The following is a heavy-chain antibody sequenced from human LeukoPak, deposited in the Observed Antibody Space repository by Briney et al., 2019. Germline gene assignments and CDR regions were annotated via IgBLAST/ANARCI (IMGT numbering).Heavy chain of an antibody. Sequence: GGSLRLSCAASGFTVSSNYMSWVRQAPGKGLEWVSVIYSGGSTYYADSVKGRFTISRDNSKNTLYLQMNSLRAEDTAVYYCARGGADYYDSRLLDYWGQGTLVTVSS. CDR3: ARGGADYYDSRLLDY. J-gene: IGHJ4*02. CDR1: GFTVSSNY. D-gene: IGHD3-22*01. CDR2: IYSGGST. V-gene: IGHV3-53*01.